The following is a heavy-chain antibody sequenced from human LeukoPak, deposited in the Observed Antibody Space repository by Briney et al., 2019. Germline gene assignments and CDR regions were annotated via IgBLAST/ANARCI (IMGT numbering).Heavy chain of an antibody. CDR2: IYYSGST. V-gene: IGHV4-39*07. CDR3: ARGSQWLVWIRYWYFDL. D-gene: IGHD6-19*01. CDR1: GGSISSSSYY. Sequence: PSETLSLTCTVSGGSISSSSYYWGWIRQPPGKGLEWIGSIYYSGSTYYNPSLKSRVTISVDTSKNQFSLKLSSVTAADTAVYYCARGSQWLVWIRYWYFDLWGRGTLVTVSS. J-gene: IGHJ2*01.